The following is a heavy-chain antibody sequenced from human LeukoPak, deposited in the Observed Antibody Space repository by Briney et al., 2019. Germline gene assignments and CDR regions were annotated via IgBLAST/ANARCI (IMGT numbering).Heavy chain of an antibody. J-gene: IGHJ5*02. CDR2: IYPGDSDT. Sequence: GESLKISCKGSGYSFTSYWIGWVRQMPGKGLEWMGIIYPGDSDTRYSPSFQGQVTISADKSISTAYLQWSSLKASDTAMYYCARQGGDCSSTSCYGLNWFDPWGQGTLVTVSS. CDR3: ARQGGDCSSTSCYGLNWFDP. CDR1: GYSFTSYW. D-gene: IGHD2-2*01. V-gene: IGHV5-51*01.